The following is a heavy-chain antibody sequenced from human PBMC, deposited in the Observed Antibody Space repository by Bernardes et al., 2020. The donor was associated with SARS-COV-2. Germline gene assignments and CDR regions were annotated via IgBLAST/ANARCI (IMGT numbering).Heavy chain of an antibody. V-gene: IGHV3-23*01. D-gene: IGHD4-17*01. CDR3: ARDGETTVTIDY. CDR2: ITGNGDIT. J-gene: IGHJ4*02. Sequence: GGSLRLSCVASGISFSNYAMSWVRQAPGRGLEWVSVITGNGDITYYADSVKGRFTISRDNSKNTLYLQMNSLRAEDTAVYYCARDGETTVTIDYWGQGTLVTVSS. CDR1: GISFSNYA.